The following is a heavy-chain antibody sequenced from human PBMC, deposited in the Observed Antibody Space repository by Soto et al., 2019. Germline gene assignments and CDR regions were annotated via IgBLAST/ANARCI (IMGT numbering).Heavy chain of an antibody. D-gene: IGHD4-17*01. CDR3: AREAFGDSVPGY. J-gene: IGHJ4*02. Sequence: QVQLLQSGAEVKKPGAAGKVSCEASGYTSTTSYIHWVRQAPGQGLEWMGIINPGGGSTSYAQKLQGRVTMATDTSTNTVYLEISSLRSEDTAVYYCAREAFGDSVPGYWGQGTLVTVSS. V-gene: IGHV1-46*04. CDR1: GYTSTTSY. CDR2: INPGGGST.